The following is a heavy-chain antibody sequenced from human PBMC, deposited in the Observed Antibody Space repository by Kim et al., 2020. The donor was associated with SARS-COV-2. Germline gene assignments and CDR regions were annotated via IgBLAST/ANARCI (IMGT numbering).Heavy chain of an antibody. V-gene: IGHV4-34*01. J-gene: IGHJ4*02. CDR3: GSRDV. Sequence: SETLSLTCAVFGGSFSSYNWGWIRQPPGKGLEWIGDISHSGTPYYNPSLGSRVTISLDTSKKQFSLKLSSATAADTAVYYCGSRDVWGQGTLVTVSS. CDR1: GGSFSSYN. CDR2: ISHSGTP.